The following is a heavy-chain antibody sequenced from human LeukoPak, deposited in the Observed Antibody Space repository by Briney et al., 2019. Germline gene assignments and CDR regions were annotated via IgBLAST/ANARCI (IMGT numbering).Heavy chain of an antibody. CDR2: ISGSGGST. CDR3: AKDTRILLWAWYFDY. J-gene: IGHJ4*02. V-gene: IGHV3-23*01. D-gene: IGHD5-18*01. Sequence: GGSLRLSCAASGFTFSSYAMSWVRQAPGKGLEWVSAISGSGGSTYYADSVKGRFTISRDNSKNTLYLQMNSLRAEDTAVYYCAKDTRILLWAWYFDYWGQGTLVTVSS. CDR1: GFTFSSYA.